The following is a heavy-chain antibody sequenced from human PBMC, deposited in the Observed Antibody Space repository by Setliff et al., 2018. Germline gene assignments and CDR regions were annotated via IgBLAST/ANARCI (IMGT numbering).Heavy chain of an antibody. CDR1: GFTFSNHG. CDR2: INSWGTTK. V-gene: IGHV3-48*03. Sequence: GGSLRLSCAVSGFTFSNHGMNWVRQAPGKGLEWVSYINSWGTTKYYADSVKGRFTISRDNAKNTLYLQMNNVRADDTAVYYCRLWFGELLRDYWGQGTLVTVSS. D-gene: IGHD3-10*01. J-gene: IGHJ4*02. CDR3: RLWFGELLRDY.